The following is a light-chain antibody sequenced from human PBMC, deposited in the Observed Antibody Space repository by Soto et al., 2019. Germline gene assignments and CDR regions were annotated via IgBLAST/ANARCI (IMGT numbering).Light chain of an antibody. CDR1: SSDVGGYNY. J-gene: IGLJ2*01. V-gene: IGLV2-8*01. Sequence: QSALTQPPSASGSPGQSVTISCTGTSSDVGGYNYVSWHQQQPGKAPKLMIYEVSKRPSGVPDRFSGSKSGNTASLTVSGLQTEDEADYYFSSYAGSNNLIFGGGTKVTVL. CDR3: SSYAGSNNLI. CDR2: EVS.